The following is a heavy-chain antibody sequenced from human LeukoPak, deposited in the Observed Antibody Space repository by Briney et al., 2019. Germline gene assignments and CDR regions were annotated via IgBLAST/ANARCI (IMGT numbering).Heavy chain of an antibody. CDR1: GFTFSNYS. V-gene: IGHV3-21*01. D-gene: IGHD5-18*01. Sequence: GGSLRLSCATSGFTFSNYSLNWVRQAPGKGLEWVSSISTTTSYYADSVKGRFTISRDNSKNTLYLQMNSLRAEDTAVYYCARARSSYGYGDAFDIWGQGTMVTVSS. CDR3: ARARSSYGYGDAFDI. CDR2: ISTTTS. J-gene: IGHJ3*02.